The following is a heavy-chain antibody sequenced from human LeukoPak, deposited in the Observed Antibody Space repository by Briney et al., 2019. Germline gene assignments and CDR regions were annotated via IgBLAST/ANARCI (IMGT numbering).Heavy chain of an antibody. J-gene: IGHJ4*02. CDR2: IYPGDSDT. V-gene: IGHV5-51*01. CDR1: GYSFTSYW. CDR3: ARSDSATSLSSFDY. D-gene: IGHD2-15*01. Sequence: GEPLKISCQGSGYSFTSYWIGWVRQMPGKGLEWMGIIYPGDSDTRYSPSFQGQVTISADKSISTAYLQWSSLKASDTAMYYCARSDSATSLSSFDYWGQGTLVTVSS.